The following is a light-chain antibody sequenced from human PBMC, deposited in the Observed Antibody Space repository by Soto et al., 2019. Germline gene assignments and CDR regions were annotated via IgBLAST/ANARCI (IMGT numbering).Light chain of an antibody. J-gene: IGKJ1*01. CDR3: QHYNTWPWT. Sequence: EIVVTQSPATLSVSPGERATLSCRASQSVSSNLAWYQQKPGRAPRLLIYGASNRATGIPDRFSGSGSGTDFTLTISRLEPEDFAVYYCQHYNTWPWTFGQGTKVDIK. CDR2: GAS. CDR1: QSVSSN. V-gene: IGKV3D-15*01.